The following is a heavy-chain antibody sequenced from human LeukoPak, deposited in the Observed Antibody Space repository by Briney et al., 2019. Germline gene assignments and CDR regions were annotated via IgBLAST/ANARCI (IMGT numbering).Heavy chain of an antibody. V-gene: IGHV3-53*01. J-gene: IGHJ1*01. CDR2: IYSADST. CDR3: ATVEYYDSSGSCYFQH. D-gene: IGHD3-22*01. CDR1: GFTVSSNY. Sequence: GGSLRLSCAASGFTVSSNYMSWVRQAPGKGLELVSVIYSADSTYYADSVKGRFTISRDNSKNTLYLRMNSLRAEDTAVYYCATVEYYDSSGSCYFQHWGQGTLLTVSS.